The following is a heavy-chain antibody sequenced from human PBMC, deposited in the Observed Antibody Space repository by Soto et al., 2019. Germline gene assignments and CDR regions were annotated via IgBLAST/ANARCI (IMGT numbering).Heavy chain of an antibody. CDR1: GGSISSYY. CDR2: IYYSGST. CDR3: ATGDLTGGELFFDY. V-gene: IGHV4-59*12. Sequence: PSETLSLTCTVSGGSISSYYWSWIRQPPGKGLEWIGYIYYSGSTNYNPSLKSRVTISVDTSKNQFSLKLSSMTAADTAVYYCATGDLTGGELFFDYWGQGIPVTVSS. D-gene: IGHD3-9*01. J-gene: IGHJ4*02.